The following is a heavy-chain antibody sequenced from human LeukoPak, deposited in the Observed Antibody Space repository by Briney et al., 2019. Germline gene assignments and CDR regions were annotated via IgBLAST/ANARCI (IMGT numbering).Heavy chain of an antibody. J-gene: IGHJ4*02. V-gene: IGHV1-46*01. CDR1: GYTFTSYY. CDR2: INPSGCST. D-gene: IGHD6-13*01. Sequence: ASVKASCKASGYTFTSYYMHWVRQAPGQGLEWMGIINPSGCSTSYAQKFQGRVTMTRDTSTSTVYMELSSLRSEDTAVYYCARDTRYSSSWYNFDYWGQGTLVTVSS. CDR3: ARDTRYSSSWYNFDY.